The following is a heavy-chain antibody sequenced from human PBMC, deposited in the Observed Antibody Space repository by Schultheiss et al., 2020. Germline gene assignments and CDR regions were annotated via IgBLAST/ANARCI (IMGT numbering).Heavy chain of an antibody. J-gene: IGHJ6*02. CDR3: ARTTVTTEGMDV. V-gene: IGHV1-8*01. CDR1: GYTFTSYD. CDR2: INPNSGGT. D-gene: IGHD4-17*01. Sequence: ASVKVSCKASGYTFTSYDINWVRQAPGQGLEWMGWINPNSGGTNYAQKFQGRVTITADKSTSTAYMELSSLRSEDTAVYYCARTTVTTEGMDVWGQGTTVNVSS.